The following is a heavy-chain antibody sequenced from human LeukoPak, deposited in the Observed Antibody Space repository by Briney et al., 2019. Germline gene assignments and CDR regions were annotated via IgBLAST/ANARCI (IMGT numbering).Heavy chain of an antibody. CDR2: INHSGST. D-gene: IGHD2-2*01. J-gene: IGHJ5*02. CDR3: ARGRDRYCSSTSCSNWFDP. Sequence: PGGSLRLSCAVYGGSFSGYYWSWICQPPGKGLEWIGEINHSGSTNYNPSLKSRVTISVDTSKNQFSLKLSSVTAADTAVYYCARGRDRYCSSTSCSNWFDPWGQGTLVTVSS. CDR1: GGSFSGYY. V-gene: IGHV4-34*01.